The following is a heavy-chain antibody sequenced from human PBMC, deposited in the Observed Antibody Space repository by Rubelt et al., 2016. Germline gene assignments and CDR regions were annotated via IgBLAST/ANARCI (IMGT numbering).Heavy chain of an antibody. D-gene: IGHD3-10*01. J-gene: IGHJ4*02. CDR3: AKYYGSESYSIDC. V-gene: IGHV4-59*01. Sequence: QVKLQESGPGLVKPSETLSLTCTVSGGSISDYHWSWIRQPPGKGLEWIGYVHYTGSTNYNPSLESRVVISVDTSKNQFSLRLSSVTAADTAVYYCAKYYGSESYSIDCWGQGTLVTVSS. CDR2: VHYTGST. CDR1: GGSISDYH.